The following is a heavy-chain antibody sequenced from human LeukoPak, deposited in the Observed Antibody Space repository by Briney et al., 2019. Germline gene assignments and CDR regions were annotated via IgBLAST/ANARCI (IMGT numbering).Heavy chain of an antibody. V-gene: IGHV3-7*01. D-gene: IGHD1-1*01. CDR3: ARRMGYKSNYFDY. Sequence: PGGSLRLSCAASGFTFSTYWMTWVRQAPGKGLEWAANIKEDGSEKYYVDSVRGRFTISRDNAKNSLYLQMNSLRAEDTAVYYCARRMGYKSNYFDYWGQGTLVTVSS. J-gene: IGHJ4*02. CDR1: GFTFSTYW. CDR2: IKEDGSEK.